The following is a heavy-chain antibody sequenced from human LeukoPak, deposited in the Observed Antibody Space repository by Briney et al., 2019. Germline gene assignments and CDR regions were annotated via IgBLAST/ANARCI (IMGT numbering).Heavy chain of an antibody. Sequence: SLRLSCAASGFTFDDYAMHWVRQAPGKGLEWVSGISWNSGSIGYADSVKGRFTISRDNAKNSLYLQMNSLRAEDTALYYCAKSPYGDYYFDYWGQGTLVTVSS. CDR2: ISWNSGSI. CDR1: GFTFDDYA. J-gene: IGHJ4*02. D-gene: IGHD4-17*01. CDR3: AKSPYGDYYFDY. V-gene: IGHV3-9*01.